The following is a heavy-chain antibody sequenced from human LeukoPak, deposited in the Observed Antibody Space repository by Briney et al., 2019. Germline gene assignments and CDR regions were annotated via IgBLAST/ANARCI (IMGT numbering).Heavy chain of an antibody. Sequence: HPGGSLRLSCAASGFTFDCCGMHWVRQAPGKGLEWVAFIRNVGNDKYYADSVRGRFFISRDNSKSTLYLQMNNLRAEDTAVYYCAKDRHAPGRYCSSTTCFPFDLWGQGTLVTVSS. CDR2: IRNVGNDK. CDR1: GFTFDCCG. V-gene: IGHV3-30*02. J-gene: IGHJ4*02. D-gene: IGHD2-2*01. CDR3: AKDRHAPGRYCSSTTCFPFDL.